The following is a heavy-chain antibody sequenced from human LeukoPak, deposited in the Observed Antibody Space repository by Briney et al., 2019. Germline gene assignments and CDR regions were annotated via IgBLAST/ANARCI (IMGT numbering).Heavy chain of an antibody. CDR2: ISAYNGNT. CDR1: GYTFTSYG. D-gene: IGHD6-13*01. CDR3: ARVSFPQVVAAAGTGLVGWNDY. J-gene: IGHJ4*02. V-gene: IGHV1-18*01. Sequence: ASVKVSCKASGYTFTSYGISWVRQAPGQGLEWMGWISAYNGNTNYAQKLQGRVTITTDTSTSTAYMELRSLRSDDTAVYYCARVSFPQVVAAAGTGLVGWNDYWGQGTLVTVSS.